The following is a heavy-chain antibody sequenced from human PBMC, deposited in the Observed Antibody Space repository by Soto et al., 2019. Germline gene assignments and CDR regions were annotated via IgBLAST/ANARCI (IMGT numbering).Heavy chain of an antibody. CDR3: VGDRVRGGSPSDY. D-gene: IGHD3-10*01. Sequence: QVQLQESGPGLVKPSGTLSLTCAVSGGSISSSNWWSWVRQPPGKGLEWIGEIYHSGSTNYNPSLKWRVAMSVDKSKNPFSLKLSSVTAADTAVYYCVGDRVRGGSPSDYWGQGTLVTVSS. CDR2: IYHSGST. V-gene: IGHV4-4*02. J-gene: IGHJ4*02. CDR1: GGSISSSNW.